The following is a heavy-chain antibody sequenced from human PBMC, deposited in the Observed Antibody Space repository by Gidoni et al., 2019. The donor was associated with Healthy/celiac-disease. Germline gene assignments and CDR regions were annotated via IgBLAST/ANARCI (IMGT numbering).Heavy chain of an antibody. CDR3: ARELDLSGGDYSLDAFDI. D-gene: IGHD2-21*02. J-gene: IGHJ3*02. CDR2: IYYSGST. Sequence: QVQLQESGPGLVKPSETLSLTCTVSGGSISSYYWSWIRQPPGKGLEWIGYIYYSGSTNYNPSLKSRVTISVDTSKNQFSLKLSSVTAADTAVYYCARELDLSGGDYSLDAFDIWGQGTMVTVSS. CDR1: GGSISSYY. V-gene: IGHV4-59*01.